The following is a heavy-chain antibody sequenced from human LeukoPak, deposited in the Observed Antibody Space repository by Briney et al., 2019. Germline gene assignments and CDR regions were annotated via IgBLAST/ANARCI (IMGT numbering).Heavy chain of an antibody. CDR3: AKDKSGYSYGYSVDY. Sequence: GGSLRLSCAASGFTFSSYSMNWVRQAPGKGLEWVSSISSSSSYIYYADSVKGRFTISRDNAKNSLYLQMNSLRAEDTAVYYCAKDKSGYSYGYSVDYWGQGTLVTVSS. CDR2: ISSSSSYI. V-gene: IGHV3-21*04. D-gene: IGHD5-18*01. CDR1: GFTFSSYS. J-gene: IGHJ4*02.